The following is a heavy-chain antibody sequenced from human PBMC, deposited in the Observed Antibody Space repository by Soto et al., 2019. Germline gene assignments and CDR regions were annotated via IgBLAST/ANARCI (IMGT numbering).Heavy chain of an antibody. CDR1: GFSIFNHA. CDR2: ISGGGQGT. J-gene: IGHJ4*02. CDR3: AKVGVATSGHYY. V-gene: IGHV3-23*01. D-gene: IGHD5-12*01. Sequence: PAWALRLSCEASGFSIFNHAMTWVRQAPGKGLEWVSAISGGGQGTYYVDSVKGRFTISRDNSKNLVYLQMDSLRVEDTATYCCAKVGVATSGHYYWGQGILGTVSS.